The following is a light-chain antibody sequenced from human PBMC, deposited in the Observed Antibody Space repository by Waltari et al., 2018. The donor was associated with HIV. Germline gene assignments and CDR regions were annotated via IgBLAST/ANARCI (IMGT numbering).Light chain of an antibody. Sequence: QSALTQPASVSGSPGQSITLSCTGTSSDVGSYNLVSWYQQHPGKAPKLIIYEVNKRPSGVSNRFSGSKSGNTASLTISGLQAEDEADYYCCSYTGSSTFVLFGGGTKLTVL. CDR3: CSYTGSSTFVL. CDR2: EVN. V-gene: IGLV2-23*02. J-gene: IGLJ2*01. CDR1: SSDVGSYNL.